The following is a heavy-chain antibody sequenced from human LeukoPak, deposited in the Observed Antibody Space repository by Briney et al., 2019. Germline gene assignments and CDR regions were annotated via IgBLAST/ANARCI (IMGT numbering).Heavy chain of an antibody. CDR1: GYTFTSYG. J-gene: IGHJ4*02. CDR3: ARDVRGVSGYYPYYFDY. Sequence: ASVTVSCKASGYTFTSYGISWVRQAPGQGLEWMGWISAYNGNTNYAQKLQGRVTMTTDTSTSTAYMELRSLRSDDTAVYYCARDVRGVSGYYPYYFDYWGQGTLVTVSS. D-gene: IGHD3-22*01. CDR2: ISAYNGNT. V-gene: IGHV1-18*01.